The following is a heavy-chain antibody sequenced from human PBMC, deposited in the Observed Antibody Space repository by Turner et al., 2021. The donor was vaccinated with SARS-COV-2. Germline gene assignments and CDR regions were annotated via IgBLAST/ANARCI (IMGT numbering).Heavy chain of an antibody. CDR1: GFTFSNYA. Sequence: EVQLLESGGGLVQPGGSLRLSCAASGFTFSNYAMTWVRQTPGKGLEWVSCISGSSFTTYYADPAKGRFTISRDNAKNTLYLQMNSLRVEDTAVYYCAKRDFADSNGYAPLFDYWGQGTLVTVSS. V-gene: IGHV3-23*01. CDR2: ISGSSFTT. J-gene: IGHJ4*02. D-gene: IGHD3-22*01. CDR3: AKRDFADSNGYAPLFDY.